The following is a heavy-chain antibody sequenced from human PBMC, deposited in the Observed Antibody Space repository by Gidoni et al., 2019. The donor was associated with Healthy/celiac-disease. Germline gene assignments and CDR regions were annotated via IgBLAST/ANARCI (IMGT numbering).Heavy chain of an antibody. CDR1: GYTFTSYY. D-gene: IGHD1-26*01. V-gene: IGHV1-46*01. CDR2: INPSGSST. CDR3: AREVGATHFDY. Sequence: QVQMAQSAAEVKKPGPSVKGSCKASGYTFTSYYMHWVRQAPAQGLEWMAIINPSGSSTSYAQKFQGRVTMTRDTSTSTVYMELSSLRSEDAAVYYCAREVGATHFDYWGQGTLVTVSS. J-gene: IGHJ4*02.